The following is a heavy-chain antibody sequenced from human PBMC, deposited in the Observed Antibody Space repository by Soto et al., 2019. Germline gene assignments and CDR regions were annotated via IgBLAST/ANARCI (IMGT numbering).Heavy chain of an antibody. CDR3: ASRRLSPHFSPNEARKWFDH. CDR2: IYYSGST. Sequence: PSETLSLTCTVSGGSISSSSYYWGWIRQPPGKGLEWIGSIYYSGSTYYNPSLKSRVTISVDTSKNQFSLKLSSVTAADTAVYYCASRRLSPHFSPNEARKWFDHWGQGTLVTVSS. J-gene: IGHJ5*02. V-gene: IGHV4-39*01. CDR1: GGSISSSSYY. D-gene: IGHD3-3*02.